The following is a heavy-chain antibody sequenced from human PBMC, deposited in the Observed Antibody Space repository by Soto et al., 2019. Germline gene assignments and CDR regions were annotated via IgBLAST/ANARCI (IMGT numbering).Heavy chain of an antibody. V-gene: IGHV3-53*01. CDR2: IYTRGTT. CDR1: GFTVSNNY. D-gene: IGHD3-22*01. Sequence: DVQLVESGGGLIQPGGSLRLSCAASGFTVSNNYMTWVRQAPGKGLEWVSIIYTRGTTYYADSVKGRFTISRDNSKNTLYLQMNNLRAEDMAVYYCARELDTSGYILRYWGQGTLVTVSS. CDR3: ARELDTSGYILRY. J-gene: IGHJ4*02.